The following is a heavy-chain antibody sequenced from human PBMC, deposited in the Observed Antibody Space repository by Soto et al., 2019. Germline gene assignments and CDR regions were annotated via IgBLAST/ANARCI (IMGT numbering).Heavy chain of an antibody. CDR3: AKRVVTAILYYYHGMDV. V-gene: IGHV3-23*01. J-gene: IGHJ6*02. Sequence: PGGSLRLSCAASGFTFSDYYMSWIRQAPGKGLEWVSYISGSGGSTYYADSVKGRFTISRDNSKNTPYLQMNSLRAEDTAVYYCAKRVVTAILYYYHGMDVWGQGTTVTVSS. CDR2: ISGSGGST. D-gene: IGHD2-21*02. CDR1: GFTFSDYY.